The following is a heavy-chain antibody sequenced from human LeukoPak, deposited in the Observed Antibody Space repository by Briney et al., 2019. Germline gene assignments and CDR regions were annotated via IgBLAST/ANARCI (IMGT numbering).Heavy chain of an antibody. CDR3: AKRDGGWSAEYIQD. D-gene: IGHD6-19*01. V-gene: IGHV3-30*18. CDR2: ISYDGSNK. Sequence: GGSLRLSCAASGFTFSSYGMHWVRQAPGKGLEWVAVISYDGSNKYYADSVKGRFTISRDNSKNTLFLQMNSLRDEDTAVYYCAKRDGGWSAEYIQDWGQGTLVTVSS. CDR1: GFTFSSYG. J-gene: IGHJ1*01.